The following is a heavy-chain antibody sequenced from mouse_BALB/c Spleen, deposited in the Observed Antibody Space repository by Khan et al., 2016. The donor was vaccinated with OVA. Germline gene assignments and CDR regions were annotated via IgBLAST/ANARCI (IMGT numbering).Heavy chain of an antibody. J-gene: IGHJ4*01. CDR1: GYTFTTAG. CDR3: VRGGDAYYRNDGGAMEY. D-gene: IGHD2-14*01. CDR2: INTHSGVP. V-gene: IGHV9-4*02. Sequence: QIQLVQSGPELKKPGETVRISCKASGYTFTTAGIQWVQKMPGKGLKWIGWINTHSGVPKYAEDFKGRFAFSLEISVNTAYLQITNLKNEDTATYCCVRGGDAYYRNDGGAMEYWGQGTSVTVSS.